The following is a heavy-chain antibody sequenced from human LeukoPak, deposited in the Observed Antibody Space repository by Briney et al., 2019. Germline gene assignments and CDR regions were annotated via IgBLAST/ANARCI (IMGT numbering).Heavy chain of an antibody. CDR2: IYYSGST. Sequence: PSETLSLTCTVSGGSISSYYWSWIRQPPGKGLEWIGYIYYSGSTNYNPSLKSRVTISVDTSKNQFSLKLSSVTAADTAVYYCARAESYYDILTGYPDLYYYYMDVWGKGTTVTVPS. V-gene: IGHV4-59*01. J-gene: IGHJ6*03. CDR1: GGSISSYY. D-gene: IGHD3-9*01. CDR3: ARAESYYDILTGYPDLYYYYMDV.